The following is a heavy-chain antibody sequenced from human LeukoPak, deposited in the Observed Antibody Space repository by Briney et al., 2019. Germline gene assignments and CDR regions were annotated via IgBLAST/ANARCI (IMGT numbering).Heavy chain of an antibody. J-gene: IGHJ4*02. V-gene: IGHV4-59*08. Sequence: SETLTLTCTVSGVPISRYYWSWIRQPPGKGLEWIGYINYSGSTKYNPSLKSRVPISVDTSKNQFSLKVSSVTAADTAFYYCAGQPSSSGLYYFDYWGQGTLVTVSS. CDR3: AGQPSSSGLYYFDY. CDR2: INYSGST. CDR1: GVPISRYY. D-gene: IGHD6-19*01.